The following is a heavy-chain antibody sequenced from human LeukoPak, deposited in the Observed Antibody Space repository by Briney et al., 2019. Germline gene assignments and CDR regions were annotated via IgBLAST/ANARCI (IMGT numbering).Heavy chain of an antibody. J-gene: IGHJ4*02. CDR3: AKGSGYDLDY. V-gene: IGHV3-23*01. D-gene: IGHD5-12*01. CDR1: GFTFSSYA. Sequence: GGSLRLSCAASGFTFSSYAISWVRQAPGKGLEWVSAISGSGGSTYYADSVKGRFTISRGNSKNTLYLQMNSLRAEDTAVYYCAKGSGYDLDYWGQGTLVTVSS. CDR2: ISGSGGST.